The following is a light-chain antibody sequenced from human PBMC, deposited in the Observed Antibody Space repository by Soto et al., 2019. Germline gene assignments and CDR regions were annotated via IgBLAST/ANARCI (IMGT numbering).Light chain of an antibody. V-gene: IGKV3-15*01. CDR3: QEYSKWPLFT. CDR2: AAS. CDR1: QSVSTN. Sequence: EIVVTQSPGILSVSPGDRATLSCRASQSVSTNLAWYQQKPGQAPTLLIYAASTRATGIPARFTGSGSRTDFTLTISSLQSEDSAVYYCQEYSKWPLFTFGPGTRVDIK. J-gene: IGKJ3*01.